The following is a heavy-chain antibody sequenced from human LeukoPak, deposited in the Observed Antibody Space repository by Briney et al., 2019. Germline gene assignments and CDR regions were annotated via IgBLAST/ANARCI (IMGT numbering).Heavy chain of an antibody. CDR1: GGSISSGGYS. J-gene: IGHJ4*02. Sequence: SETLSLTCAVSGGSISSGGYSWSWIRQPPGKGLEWIGYIYHSGSTYYNPSLKSRVTISVDTSKNQFSLKLSSVTAADTAVYYCARWTCGGDCRFDYWGQGTLVTVSS. V-gene: IGHV4-30-2*05. CDR2: IYHSGST. CDR3: ARWTCGGDCRFDY. D-gene: IGHD2-21*02.